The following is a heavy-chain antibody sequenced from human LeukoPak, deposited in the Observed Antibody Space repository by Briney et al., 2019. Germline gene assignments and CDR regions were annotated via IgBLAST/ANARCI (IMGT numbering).Heavy chain of an antibody. D-gene: IGHD6-13*01. Sequence: GGSLRLSCAASGFTFDDYGMSWVRQAPGKGLEWVSGINWNGGSTGYADSVKGRFTISRDNAKNSLYLQMNSLRAEDTAVYYCAKDRDGSSWYNWFDPWGQGTLVTVSS. CDR1: GFTFDDYG. J-gene: IGHJ5*02. CDR3: AKDRDGSSWYNWFDP. CDR2: INWNGGST. V-gene: IGHV3-20*04.